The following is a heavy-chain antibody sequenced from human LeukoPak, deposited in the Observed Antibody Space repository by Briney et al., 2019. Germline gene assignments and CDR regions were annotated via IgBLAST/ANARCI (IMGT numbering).Heavy chain of an antibody. CDR1: GFTFSSYA. CDR2: ISSNGGST. Sequence: GGSLRLSCSASGFTFSSYAMYWVRQAPGKGLEYVSAISSNGGSTYYADSVKGRFTISRDNSKNTLYLQMSSLRAEDTAVYYCVKDYYGSGSYNWFDPWGQGTLVTVSS. CDR3: VKDYYGSGSYNWFDP. D-gene: IGHD3-10*01. J-gene: IGHJ5*02. V-gene: IGHV3-64D*06.